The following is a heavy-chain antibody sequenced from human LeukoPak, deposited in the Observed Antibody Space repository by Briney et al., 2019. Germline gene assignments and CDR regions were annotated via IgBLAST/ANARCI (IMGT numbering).Heavy chain of an antibody. V-gene: IGHV3-74*01. J-gene: IGHJ4*02. CDR2: IDSDGSST. CDR3: ARGVATIMS. CDR1: GFTFSNYW. D-gene: IGHD5-12*01. Sequence: GGSLRLSCSASGFTFSNYWMHWVRQAPGKRLVWVSRIDSDGSSTNYADSVKGRFTISRDNAKNTLYLQMNSLRDEDTAVYYCARGVATIMSWGQGTLVTVSS.